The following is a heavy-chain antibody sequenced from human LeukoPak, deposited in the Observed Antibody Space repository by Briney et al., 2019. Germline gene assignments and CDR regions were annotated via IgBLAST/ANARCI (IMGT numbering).Heavy chain of an antibody. J-gene: IGHJ2*01. V-gene: IGHV4-61*01. D-gene: IGHD5-24*01. CDR2: IYYSGST. CDR1: GGSISSSSYY. CDR3: ARDLLEMATNWYFDL. Sequence: SETLSLTCTVSGGSISSSSYYWSWIRQPPGKGLEWIGYIYYSGSTNYNPSLKSRVTISVDTSKNQFSLKLSSVTAADTAVYYCARDLLEMATNWYFDLWGRGTLVTVSS.